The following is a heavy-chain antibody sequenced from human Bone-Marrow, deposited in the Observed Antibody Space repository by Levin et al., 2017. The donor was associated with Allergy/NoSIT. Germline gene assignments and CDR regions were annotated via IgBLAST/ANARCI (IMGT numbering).Heavy chain of an antibody. CDR1: GGSISSDSYY. V-gene: IGHV4-61*01. CDR2: VYYNGNT. Sequence: TSETLSLTCTVSGGSISSDSYYWSWLRQPPGKGLEWIGYVYYNGNTDYNPSLKSRVTISRDTSTNQFSLTLTSLTAADTAVYYCATDLGRREHTTYDHLAYWGQGALVVVSS. D-gene: IGHD1-26*01. J-gene: IGHJ4*02. CDR3: ATDLGRREHTTYDHLAY.